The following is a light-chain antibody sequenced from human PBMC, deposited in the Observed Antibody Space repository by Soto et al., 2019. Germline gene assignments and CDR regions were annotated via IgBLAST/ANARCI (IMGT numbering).Light chain of an antibody. CDR2: GAS. V-gene: IGKV3D-20*02. J-gene: IGKJ4*01. CDR3: QHRINWPLT. Sequence: ENVLTQSRVTLSLSPGERATLSCRASQSLKRTYLAWYQQKPGQAPRLLIYGASSRATGIPDRFSGSGSGTDFTLTISRLEPEDFAVYYCQHRINWPLTFGGGTKVDIK. CDR1: QSLKRTY.